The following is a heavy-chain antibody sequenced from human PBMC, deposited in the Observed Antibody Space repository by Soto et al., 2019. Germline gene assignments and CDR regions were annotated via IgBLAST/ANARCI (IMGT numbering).Heavy chain of an antibody. Sequence: QVQLVESGGGVVQPGRSLRLSCAASGFTFSSYGMHWVRQAPGKGLEWVAVISYDGSNKYYADSVKGRFTISRDNSKNTLYLQMNSLRAEDTAVYYCAKAHRWFYDDKSPPPAPKDESSDYWGQGTLVTVSS. J-gene: IGHJ4*02. CDR2: ISYDGSNK. CDR1: GFTFSSYG. CDR3: AKAHRWFYDDKSPPPAPKDESSDY. D-gene: IGHD3-3*01. V-gene: IGHV3-30*18.